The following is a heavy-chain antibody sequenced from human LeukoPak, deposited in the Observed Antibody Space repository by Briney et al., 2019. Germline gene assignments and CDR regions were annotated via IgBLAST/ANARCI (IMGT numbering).Heavy chain of an antibody. D-gene: IGHD6-19*01. CDR1: GFTFTNYW. CDR2: IKQDGSET. Sequence: PGGSLRLSCAASGFTFTNYWRTWVRQAPGKGLEWVANIKQDGSETYYGDSVKGRFTISRDNAKNSLYLEMNSLRAEDTAVYYCARERSSGWCDYWGQGTLVTVSS. V-gene: IGHV3-7*01. J-gene: IGHJ4*02. CDR3: ARERSSGWCDY.